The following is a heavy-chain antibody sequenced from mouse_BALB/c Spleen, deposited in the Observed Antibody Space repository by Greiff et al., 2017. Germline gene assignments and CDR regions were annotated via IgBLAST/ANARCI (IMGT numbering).Heavy chain of an antibody. D-gene: IGHD2-3*01. Sequence: VQLQQPGAELVRPGASVKLSCTASGFNIKDTYMHWVKQRPEQGLEWIGRIDPANGNTKYDPKFQGKATITADTSSNTAYLQLSSLTSEDTAVYYCAFDGYYDYFDYWGQGTTLTVSS. J-gene: IGHJ2*01. CDR3: AFDGYYDYFDY. CDR2: IDPANGNT. CDR1: GFNIKDTY. V-gene: IGHV14-3*02.